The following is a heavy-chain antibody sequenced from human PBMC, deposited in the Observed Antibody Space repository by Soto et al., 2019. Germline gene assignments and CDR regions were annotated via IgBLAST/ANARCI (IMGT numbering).Heavy chain of an antibody. Sequence: TLSLSCAVYGGSLSGYYWGWIRQPPGKGLEWIGEINHSGSTNYNPSLKSRVTISVDTSKNQFSLKLSSVTAADTAVYYCARGKLSDYVWGSYRYDFDYWGQGTVVSLSS. CDR2: INHSGST. V-gene: IGHV4-34*01. D-gene: IGHD3-16*02. CDR3: ARGKLSDYVWGSYRYDFDY. CDR1: GGSLSGYY. J-gene: IGHJ4*02.